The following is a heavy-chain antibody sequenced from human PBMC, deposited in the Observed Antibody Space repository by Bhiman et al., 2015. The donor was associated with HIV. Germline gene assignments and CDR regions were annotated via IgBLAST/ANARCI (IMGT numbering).Heavy chain of an antibody. J-gene: IGHJ4*02. CDR1: GFTFSSYA. CDR3: AKDLALGSSSGNYFDY. CDR2: ISGSGGST. V-gene: IGHV3-23*04. D-gene: IGHD6-6*01. Sequence: EVLLVESGGGLVQPGGSLRLSCAASGFTFSSYAMSWVRQAPGKGLEWVSAISGSGGSTYYADSVKGRFTISRDNSKNTLYLQMNSLRAEDTAVYYCAKDLALGSSSGNYFDYWGQGTLVTVSS.